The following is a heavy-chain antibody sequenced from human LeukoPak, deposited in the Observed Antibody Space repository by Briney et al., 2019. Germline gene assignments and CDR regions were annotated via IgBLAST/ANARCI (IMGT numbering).Heavy chain of an antibody. CDR3: AGGSVFYSYFDY. CDR1: GGSFSGYY. CDR2: INHSGST. V-gene: IGHV4-34*01. J-gene: IGHJ4*02. D-gene: IGHD3-22*01. Sequence: SETLSLTCAVYGGSFSGYYWSWIRQPPGKGLEWIGEINHSGSTNYNPSLKSRVTISVDTSKNQFSLKLSSVTAADTAVYYCAGGSVFYSYFDYWGQETLVTVSS.